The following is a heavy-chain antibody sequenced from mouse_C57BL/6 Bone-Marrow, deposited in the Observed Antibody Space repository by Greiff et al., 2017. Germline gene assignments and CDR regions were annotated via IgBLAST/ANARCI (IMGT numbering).Heavy chain of an antibody. J-gene: IGHJ4*01. V-gene: IGHV1-54*01. CDR2: INPGSGGT. Sequence: VQRVESGAELVRPGTSVKVSCKASGYAFTNYLIEWVKQRPGQGLEWIGVINPGSGGTNYNEKFKGKATLTADKPSSTAYMQLSSLTSEDSAVYFCAIFMDYWGQGTSVTVSS. CDR1: GYAFTNYL. CDR3: AIFMDY.